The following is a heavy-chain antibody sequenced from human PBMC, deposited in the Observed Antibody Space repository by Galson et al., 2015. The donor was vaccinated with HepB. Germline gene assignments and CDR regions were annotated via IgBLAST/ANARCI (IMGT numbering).Heavy chain of an antibody. CDR1: GYSFTSYW. V-gene: IGHV5-10-1*01. J-gene: IGHJ4*02. CDR3: ARVYDSSGYYYEGAELDY. Sequence: QSGAEVKKPGESLRISCKGSGYSFTSYWISWVRQMPGKGLEWMGRIDPSDSYTNYSPSFQGHVTISADKSISTAYLQWSSLKASDTAMYYCARVYDSSGYYYEGAELDYWGQGTLVTVSS. CDR2: IDPSDSYT. D-gene: IGHD3-22*01.